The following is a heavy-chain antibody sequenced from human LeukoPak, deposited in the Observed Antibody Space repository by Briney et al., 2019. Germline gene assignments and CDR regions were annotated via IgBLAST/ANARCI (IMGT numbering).Heavy chain of an antibody. J-gene: IGHJ6*03. CDR2: MYTSGST. CDR1: GGSISSYY. CDR3: ARHRTDYSSQFIYYYYCYMDV. V-gene: IGHV4-4*07. D-gene: IGHD4-11*01. Sequence: SETLSLTCTVCGGSISSYYGSGIRQPAGKGVEWIGRMYTSGSTNYNPSLKRRVTMSVDTSHYPFSLQLTSVTAADTAVYYCARHRTDYSSQFIYYYYCYMDVWGKGTTVTVSS.